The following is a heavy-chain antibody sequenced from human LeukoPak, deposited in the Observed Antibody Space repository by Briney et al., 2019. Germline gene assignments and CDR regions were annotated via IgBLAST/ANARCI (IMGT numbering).Heavy chain of an antibody. CDR2: ISWDGGST. CDR1: GFTFDDYT. J-gene: IGHJ4*02. D-gene: IGHD6-6*01. V-gene: IGHV3-43*01. Sequence: GGSLRLSCAASGFTFDDYTMHWVRQAPGKGLEWVSLISWDGGSTYYADSVKGRFTISRDNSKNSLYLQMNSLRTEDTALYYCTKDDRSQYSSSSTALDYWGQGTLVTVSS. CDR3: TKDDRSQYSSSSTALDY.